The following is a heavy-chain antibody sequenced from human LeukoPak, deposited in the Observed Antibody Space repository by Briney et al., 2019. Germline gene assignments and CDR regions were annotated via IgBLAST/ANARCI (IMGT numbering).Heavy chain of an antibody. CDR3: ASADC. Sequence: GGSLRLSCAASGFAFSSYAMHWVRQAPGKGLEYVSAISHDGGTTYYANSVKGRFTISRDNSKNTLYLRMGSLRAEDMAVYYCASADCWGQGTLVTVSS. CDR2: ISHDGGTT. V-gene: IGHV3-64*01. J-gene: IGHJ4*02. CDR1: GFAFSSYA.